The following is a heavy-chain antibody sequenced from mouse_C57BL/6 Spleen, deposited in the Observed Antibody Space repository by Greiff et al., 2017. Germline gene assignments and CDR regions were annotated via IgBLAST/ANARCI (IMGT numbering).Heavy chain of an antibody. Sequence: QVQLKQSGPELVKPGASVKISCKASGYAFSSSWMNWVKQRPGKGLEWIGRIYPGDGDTNYNGKFKGKATLTADRSSSTAYMQLSSLTSEDSAVYFCARGDYYSNYGAMDYWGQGTSVTVSS. J-gene: IGHJ4*01. D-gene: IGHD2-5*01. CDR2: IYPGDGDT. CDR3: ARGDYYSNYGAMDY. V-gene: IGHV1-82*01. CDR1: GYAFSSSW.